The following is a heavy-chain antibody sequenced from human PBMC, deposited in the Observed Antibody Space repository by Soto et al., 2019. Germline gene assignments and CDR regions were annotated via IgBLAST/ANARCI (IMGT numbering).Heavy chain of an antibody. CDR2: IYPGDSET. CDR1: GYTFSNFW. D-gene: IGHD6-13*01. J-gene: IGHJ4*02. Sequence: RESLKISCQCSGYTFSNFWIAWVRQLPGKGLEYMGIIYPGDSETRYSPSFHGKVTISADRSIGTAYLQWSSLEASDSAFYFCARSPRSSPYFDYWGQGALVTV. V-gene: IGHV5-51*01. CDR3: ARSPRSSPYFDY.